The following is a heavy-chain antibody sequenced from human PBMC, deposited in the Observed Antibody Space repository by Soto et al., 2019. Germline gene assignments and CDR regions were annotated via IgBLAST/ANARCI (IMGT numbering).Heavy chain of an antibody. D-gene: IGHD3-3*01. CDR1: GGSISSYY. V-gene: IGHV4-59*08. CDR3: ARLSTYYDFWSGYSYYFDY. Sequence: SETLSLTCTVSGGSISSYYWSWIRQPPGKGLEWIGYIYYSGSTNYNPSLKSRVTISVDTSKNQFSLKLSSVTAADTAVYYCARLSTYYDFWSGYSYYFDYWGQGTLVTVSS. CDR2: IYYSGST. J-gene: IGHJ4*02.